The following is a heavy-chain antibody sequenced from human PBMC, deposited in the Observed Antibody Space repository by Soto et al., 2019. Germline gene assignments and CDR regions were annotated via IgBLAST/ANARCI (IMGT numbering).Heavy chain of an antibody. Sequence: EVQLLESGGGLVQPGGSLRLCCAASGFTFSSYAMSWVRQAPGKGLEWVSAISGSGGSTYYADSVKGRFTISRDNSKNTLYLQMNSLRAEDTAVYYCAKADYGDYGPFDYWGQGTLVTVSS. D-gene: IGHD4-17*01. V-gene: IGHV3-23*01. CDR1: GFTFSSYA. CDR2: ISGSGGST. J-gene: IGHJ4*02. CDR3: AKADYGDYGPFDY.